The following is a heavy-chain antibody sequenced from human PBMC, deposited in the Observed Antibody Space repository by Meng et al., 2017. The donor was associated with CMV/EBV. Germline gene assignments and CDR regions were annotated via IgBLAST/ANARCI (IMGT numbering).Heavy chain of an antibody. CDR1: GYTFTGYY. CDR3: ARVQVRGEMATPAGY. Sequence: QVVLVQSGAEVKKPGASVKVSCKASGYTFTGYYMHWVRQAPGQGLEWMGWINPNSGGTNYAQKFQGRVTMTRDTSISTAYMELSRLRSDDTAVYYCARVQVRGEMATPAGYWGQGTLVTVSS. D-gene: IGHD5-24*01. CDR2: INPNSGGT. J-gene: IGHJ4*02. V-gene: IGHV1-2*02.